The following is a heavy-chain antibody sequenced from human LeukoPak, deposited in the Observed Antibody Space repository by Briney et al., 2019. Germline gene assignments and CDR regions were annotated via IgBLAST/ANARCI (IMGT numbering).Heavy chain of an antibody. Sequence: SETLSLTCTVSGGSISSYYWSWIRQPPGKGLEWIGYIYYSGSTNYNPSLKSRVTISVDTSKNQFSLKLSSVTAADTAVYYCARQLRRFGELGGMDVWGKGTTVTVSS. CDR1: GGSISSYY. CDR2: IYYSGST. CDR3: ARQLRRFGELGGMDV. J-gene: IGHJ6*04. V-gene: IGHV4-59*01. D-gene: IGHD3-10*01.